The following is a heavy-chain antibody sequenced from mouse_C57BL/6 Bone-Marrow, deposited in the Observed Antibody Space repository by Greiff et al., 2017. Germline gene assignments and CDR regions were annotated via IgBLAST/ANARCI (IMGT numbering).Heavy chain of an antibody. D-gene: IGHD2-4*01. V-gene: IGHV1-64*01. J-gene: IGHJ2*01. CDR3: ARRRLRFDY. CDR1: GYTFTSYW. Sequence: LQQSGAELVKPGASVKLSCKASGYTFTSYWMHWVKQRPGQGLEWIGMIHPNSGSTNYNEKFKSKATLTVDKSSSTAYMQLSSLTSEDSAVYYCARRRLRFDYWGQGTTLTVSS. CDR2: IHPNSGST.